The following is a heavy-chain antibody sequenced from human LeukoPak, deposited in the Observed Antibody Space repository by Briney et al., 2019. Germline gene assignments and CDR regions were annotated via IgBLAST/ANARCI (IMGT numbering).Heavy chain of an antibody. CDR2: INSNSGGT. CDR1: VYTFTVYY. J-gene: IGHJ4*02. Sequence: GASVTVSFTSSVYTFTVYYMHWVRQAPGQGLEWREWINSNSGGTNYAQKFQGRVTMTRDTSISTAYMELSRLRSDDTAVYYCARGFKGTSCPGYWGQGTLVTVSS. V-gene: IGHV1-2*02. D-gene: IGHD2-2*01. CDR3: ARGFKGTSCPGY.